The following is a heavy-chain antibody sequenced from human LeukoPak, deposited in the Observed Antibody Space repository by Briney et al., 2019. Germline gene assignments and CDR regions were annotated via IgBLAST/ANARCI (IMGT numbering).Heavy chain of an antibody. CDR3: ARAGVTNKLGETYWYFDL. CDR2: IEKDGGAI. D-gene: IGHD7-27*01. V-gene: IGHV3-7*01. J-gene: IGHJ2*01. CDR1: GFTLSNYW. Sequence: PGGPLRLSCTASGFTLSNYWMIWVRQAPGKGLEWVAKIEKDGGAIDYVDSVKGRFTISRDNAANSLYLQMSNLGVEDTAVYSCARAGVTNKLGETYWYFDLWGRGTLVTVSS.